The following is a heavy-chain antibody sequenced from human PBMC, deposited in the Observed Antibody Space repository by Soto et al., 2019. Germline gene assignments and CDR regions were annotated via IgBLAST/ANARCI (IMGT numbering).Heavy chain of an antibody. CDR3: AAYSHKGY. J-gene: IGHJ4*02. D-gene: IGHD3-16*01. CDR1: GFTVSNNY. CDR2: VYSGGST. V-gene: IGHV3-66*01. Sequence: EEQLVESGGDLVQPGGSLRLSCAASGFTVSNNYMSWVRQAPGQGLEWVSLVYSGGSTYYADSVKGRFTISRDRYKNTLYLQMNSLRAEDTAMYYCAAYSHKGYWGQGTLVTVSS.